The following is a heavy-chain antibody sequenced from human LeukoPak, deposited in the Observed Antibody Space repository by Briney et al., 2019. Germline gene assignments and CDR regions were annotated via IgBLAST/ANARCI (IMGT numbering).Heavy chain of an antibody. Sequence: GESLKISCKGSGYSFTSYWIGWVRQMPGKGLDWVGIIYPGDSDTRYSPSFQGQVTISADKSISTAYLQWSSLKASDTAMYYCARAERVVNVDYWGQGTLVTVSS. CDR1: GYSFTSYW. V-gene: IGHV5-51*01. J-gene: IGHJ4*02. CDR2: IYPGDSDT. D-gene: IGHD3-3*01. CDR3: ARAERVVNVDY.